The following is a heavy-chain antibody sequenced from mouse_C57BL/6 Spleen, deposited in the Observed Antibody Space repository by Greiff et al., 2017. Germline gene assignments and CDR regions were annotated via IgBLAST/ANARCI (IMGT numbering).Heavy chain of an antibody. CDR3: ARGYDYDGDYYAMDY. V-gene: IGHV1-55*01. Sequence: QVQLQQPGAELVKPGASVKMSCKASGYTFTSYWITWVKQRPGQGLEWIGDIYPGSGSTNYNEKFKSKATLTVDTSSSTAYMQLSSLTSEDSAVYYCARGYDYDGDYYAMDYWGQGTSVTVSS. CDR2: IYPGSGST. D-gene: IGHD2-4*01. J-gene: IGHJ4*01. CDR1: GYTFTSYW.